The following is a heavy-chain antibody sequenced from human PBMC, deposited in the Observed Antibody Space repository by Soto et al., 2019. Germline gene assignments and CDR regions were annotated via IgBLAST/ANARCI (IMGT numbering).Heavy chain of an antibody. CDR2: IYYSGST. J-gene: IGHJ3*02. D-gene: IGHD2-2*01. Sequence: SETLSLTCTVSGGSISSYYWSWIRQPPGKGLEWIGYIYYSGSTNYNPSLKSRVTISVDTSKNQFSLKLSSVTAADTAVYYCARHSGVPAAAIPGGDAFDIWGQGTMVTVSS. CDR3: ARHSGVPAAAIPGGDAFDI. V-gene: IGHV4-59*01. CDR1: GGSISSYY.